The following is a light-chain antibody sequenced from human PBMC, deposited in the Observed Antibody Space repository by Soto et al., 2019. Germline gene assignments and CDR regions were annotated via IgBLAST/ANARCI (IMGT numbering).Light chain of an antibody. V-gene: IGKV1-5*01. CDR3: HQYNTYWT. CDR2: DAS. CDR1: QTISHW. Sequence: DIHLTQSPSTLSASVGDRVTITCRASQTISHWLAWYQQKPGKAPKLLIFDASNLENGVPSRFSGSGSGTEFTLTITGLQPDDFATYYCHQYNTYWTFGQGTKVES. J-gene: IGKJ1*01.